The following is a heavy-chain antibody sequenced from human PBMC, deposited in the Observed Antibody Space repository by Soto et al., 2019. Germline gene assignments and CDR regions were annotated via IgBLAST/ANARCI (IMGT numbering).Heavy chain of an antibody. CDR2: ISGSGGST. D-gene: IGHD5-12*01. CDR3: AKDLEGSGYDSGNDY. CDR1: GFTFSSYA. J-gene: IGHJ4*02. Sequence: EVQLLESGGGLGQPGGSLRLSCAASGFTFSSYAMSWVRQAPGKGLEWVSSISGSGGSTYYADSVKGRFTISRDNSKNTVYLQMNILRAEDTAVYYCAKDLEGSGYDSGNDYWGQGTLVTVSS. V-gene: IGHV3-23*01.